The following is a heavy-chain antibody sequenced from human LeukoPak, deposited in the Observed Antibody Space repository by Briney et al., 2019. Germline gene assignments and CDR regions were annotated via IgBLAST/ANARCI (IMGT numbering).Heavy chain of an antibody. D-gene: IGHD5-18*01. Sequence: GGSLRPSCAASGFTFSSYAMSWVRQAPGKGLEWVSAISGSGGSTYYADSVKGRFTISRDNSKNTLYLQMNSLRAEDTAVYYCAKGYSYGYYYYGMDVWGQGTTVTVSS. CDR2: ISGSGGST. V-gene: IGHV3-23*01. CDR3: AKGYSYGYYYYGMDV. J-gene: IGHJ6*02. CDR1: GFTFSSYA.